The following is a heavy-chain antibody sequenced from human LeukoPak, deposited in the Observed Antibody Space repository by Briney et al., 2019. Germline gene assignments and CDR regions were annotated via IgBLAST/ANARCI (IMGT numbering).Heavy chain of an antibody. CDR2: INPTSFGT. V-gene: IGHV1-2*02. J-gene: IGHJ3*02. CDR3: ASRTVYYDFWSGYSEGDDAFDI. Sequence: ASVKVSCKASGYTFTGYYMHWVRQAPGQGLEWMGWINPTSFGTKYEQKFQGRVTMTRDTSISTAYMELSRLRSDDTAVYYCASRTVYYDFWSGYSEGDDAFDIWGQGTMVTVSS. D-gene: IGHD3-3*01. CDR1: GYTFTGYY.